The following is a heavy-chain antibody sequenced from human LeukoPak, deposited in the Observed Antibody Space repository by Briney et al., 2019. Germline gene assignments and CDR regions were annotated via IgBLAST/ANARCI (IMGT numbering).Heavy chain of an antibody. D-gene: IGHD2-2*01. CDR2: INPNSGGT. V-gene: IGHV1-2*02. CDR1: GYTFTGYY. CDR3: ARDQEDVVVPAANWNYYYYYGMDV. Sequence: ASVKVSCKASGYTFTGYYMHWVRQAPGQGLEWMGWINPNSGGTNYAQKFQGRVTMTRDTSISTAYMELSRLRSDDTAVYYCARDQEDVVVPAANWNYYYYYGMDVWGQGTTVTVSS. J-gene: IGHJ6*02.